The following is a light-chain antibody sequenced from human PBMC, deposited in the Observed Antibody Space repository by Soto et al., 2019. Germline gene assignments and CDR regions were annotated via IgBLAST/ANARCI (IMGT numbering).Light chain of an antibody. CDR3: SSYTSSSTLV. J-gene: IGLJ1*01. CDR2: EVS. V-gene: IGLV2-14*01. Sequence: QSAVTQPASVSGSPGQSMTSSGTVTSIDVGGYNYVSWYQQHPGKAPKLMIYEVSNRPSGVSNRFSGSKSGNTASLTISGLQAEDEADYYCSSYTSSSTLVFGTGTKVTVL. CDR1: SIDVGGYNY.